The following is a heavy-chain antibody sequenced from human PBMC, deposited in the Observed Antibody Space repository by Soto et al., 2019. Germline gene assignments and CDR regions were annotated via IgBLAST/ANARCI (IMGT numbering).Heavy chain of an antibody. J-gene: IGHJ4*02. CDR1: GCTVSSNY. D-gene: IGHD3-22*01. Sequence: EVQLVETGGGLIQPGGSLRLSCAASGCTVSSNYMSWVRQAPGKGLEWVSIIYSGGSTHYAPSVKGRFTISRDNSKNTLYLQMTILSAEDTAVYYGARGLNVYDNSGYYYYWGQGTLVTVSP. CDR3: ARGLNVYDNSGYYYY. V-gene: IGHV3-53*02. CDR2: IYSGGST.